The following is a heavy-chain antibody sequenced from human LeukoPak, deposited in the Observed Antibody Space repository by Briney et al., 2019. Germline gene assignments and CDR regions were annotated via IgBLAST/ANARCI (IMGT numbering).Heavy chain of an antibody. J-gene: IGHJ5*02. CDR3: ARVKFVGNSQGWFDP. Sequence: PGGSLRLSCAASGFTFSDYYMSWIRQAPGKGLEWVSYISSSSSYIYYADSVKGRFTISRDNAKKSLFLQMNSLRAEDTAVYYCARVKFVGNSQGWFDPWGQGTLVTVSS. CDR1: GFTFSDYY. V-gene: IGHV3-11*06. D-gene: IGHD4-23*01. CDR2: ISSSSSYI.